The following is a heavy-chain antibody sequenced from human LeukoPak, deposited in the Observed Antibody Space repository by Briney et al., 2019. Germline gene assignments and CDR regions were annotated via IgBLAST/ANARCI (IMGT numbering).Heavy chain of an antibody. J-gene: IGHJ4*02. Sequence: PSETLSLTCTVSGGSISSYYWSWIRQPPGKGLEWIGYIYYSGSTNYNPSLKSRVTISVDTSKNQFSLKLSSATAADTAVYYYARTTTGDYTLDYWGQGTLVTVSS. CDR1: GGSISSYY. CDR3: ARTTTGDYTLDY. CDR2: IYYSGST. D-gene: IGHD7-27*01. V-gene: IGHV4-59*01.